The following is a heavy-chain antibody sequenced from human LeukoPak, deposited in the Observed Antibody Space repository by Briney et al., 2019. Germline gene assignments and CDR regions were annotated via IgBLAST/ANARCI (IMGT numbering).Heavy chain of an antibody. J-gene: IGHJ4*02. Sequence: ASVKVSCKASGYTFTSYAMNWVRQAPGQGLEWMGWINTNTGNPTYAQGFTGRFVFSLDTSVSTAYLQISSLKAEDTAVYYCATLPEEYSSGWYSWYYFDYWGQGTLVTVSS. CDR1: GYTFTSYA. CDR2: INTNTGNP. D-gene: IGHD6-19*01. V-gene: IGHV7-4-1*02. CDR3: ATLPEEYSSGWYSWYYFDY.